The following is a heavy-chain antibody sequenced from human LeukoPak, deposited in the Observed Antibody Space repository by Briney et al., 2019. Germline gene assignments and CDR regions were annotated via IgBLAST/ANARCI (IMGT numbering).Heavy chain of an antibody. CDR1: GGTFSSYA. V-gene: IGHV1-69*13. CDR2: IIPIFGTA. J-gene: IGHJ4*02. CDR3: ARGGSDYGGNSRIDY. Sequence: SVRVSCKASGGTFSSYAISWVRQAPGQGLEWMGGIIPIFGTANYAQKFQGRVTITADESTSTAYMELSSLRSEDTAVYYCARGGSDYGGNSRIDYWGQGTLVTVSS. D-gene: IGHD4-23*01.